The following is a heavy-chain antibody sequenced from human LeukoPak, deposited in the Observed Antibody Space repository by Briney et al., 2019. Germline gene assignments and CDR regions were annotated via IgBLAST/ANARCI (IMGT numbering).Heavy chain of an antibody. CDR2: ISGSGGST. D-gene: IGHD2-2*02. CDR3: ARGASGYQLLYEDAFDI. CDR1: GFTFSSYA. J-gene: IGHJ3*02. V-gene: IGHV3-23*01. Sequence: GGSLRLSCAASGFTFSSYAMSWVRQAPGKGLEWVSAISGSGGSTYYADSVKGRFTISRDNSKNTLYLQMNSLRAEDTAVYYCARGASGYQLLYEDAFDIWGQGTMVTVSS.